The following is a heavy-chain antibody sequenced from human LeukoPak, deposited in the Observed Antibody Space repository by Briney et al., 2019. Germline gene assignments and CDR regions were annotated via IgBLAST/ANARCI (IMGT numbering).Heavy chain of an antibody. J-gene: IGHJ6*03. CDR2: ITSSGTYI. Sequence: GGSLRLSCAASGFTFSIHGMNWVRQAPGRALEWVSSITSSGTYIFYADSVKGRFTISRDNAKNSLYLQMNSLGPEDTAVYYCARASRSLRYFDWPYDKYYLDVWGKGTTVTVSS. V-gene: IGHV3-21*01. CDR1: GFTFSIHG. D-gene: IGHD3-9*01. CDR3: ARASRSLRYFDWPYDKYYLDV.